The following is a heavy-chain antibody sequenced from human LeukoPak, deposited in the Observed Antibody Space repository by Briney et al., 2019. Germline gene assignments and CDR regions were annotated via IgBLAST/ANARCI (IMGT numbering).Heavy chain of an antibody. V-gene: IGHV4-4*07. Sequence: SETLSLTCTVSGGSISTYCWTWIRQPAGKGLEWIGRILNGGSTNYNTSLKSRVTMSVDTSKNQFSLNLNSVTAADTAVDYCARGSMGGSGTYYRDYYYGMDVWGQGTTVTVSS. CDR3: ARGSMGGSGTYYRDYYYGMDV. J-gene: IGHJ6*02. CDR1: GGSISTYC. D-gene: IGHD3-10*01. CDR2: ILNGGST.